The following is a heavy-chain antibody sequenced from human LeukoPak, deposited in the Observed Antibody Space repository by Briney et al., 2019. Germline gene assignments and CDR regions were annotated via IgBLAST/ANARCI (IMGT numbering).Heavy chain of an antibody. D-gene: IGHD2-2*02. CDR3: AKGLYTTSWPIDF. CDR1: GFTFGSYA. Sequence: GGSLRLSCAASGFTFGSYAMSWVRQAPGEGLEWVSDISGSGETTSNADSVKGRFTISRDNSKNTLYLQMNSLRAEDTAVYYCAKGLYTTSWPIDFWGQGTLVTVPS. J-gene: IGHJ4*02. CDR2: ISGSGETT. V-gene: IGHV3-23*01.